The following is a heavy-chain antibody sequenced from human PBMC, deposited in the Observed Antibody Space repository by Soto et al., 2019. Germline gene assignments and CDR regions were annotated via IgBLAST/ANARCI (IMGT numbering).Heavy chain of an antibody. V-gene: IGHV3-30-3*01. CDR3: ARDPALSWSGHPNMGYYYYGMDV. Sequence: QVQLVESGGGVVQPGRSLRLSCAASGFTFSSYAMHWVRQAPGKGLEWVAVISYDGSNKYYADSVKGRFTISRDNSKNTLYLQMNSLRAEDTAVYYCARDPALSWSGHPNMGYYYYGMDVW. CDR1: GFTFSSYA. D-gene: IGHD3-3*01. J-gene: IGHJ6*01. CDR2: ISYDGSNK.